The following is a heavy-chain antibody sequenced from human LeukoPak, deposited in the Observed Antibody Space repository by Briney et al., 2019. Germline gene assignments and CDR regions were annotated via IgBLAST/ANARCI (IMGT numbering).Heavy chain of an antibody. V-gene: IGHV5-51*01. CDR2: IYTGDSDT. J-gene: IGHJ5*02. CDR3: AREPGYRSHWFDP. Sequence: GESLKISCKGSGYSFTTYWIGWVRQMPGKGLEWMGIIYTGDSDTRYSPSFQGQVTISADKSISTAYLQWSSLKASDTAMYYCAREPGYRSHWFDPWGQGTLVTVSS. D-gene: IGHD1-14*01. CDR1: GYSFTTYW.